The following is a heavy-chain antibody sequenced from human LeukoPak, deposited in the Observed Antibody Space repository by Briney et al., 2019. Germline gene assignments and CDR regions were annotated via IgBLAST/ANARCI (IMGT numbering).Heavy chain of an antibody. J-gene: IGHJ6*02. Sequence: SETLSLTCAVYGGSFSGYYWSWIRQPRGKGLEWIGEINHSGSTNYNPSLKSRVTISVDTSKNQFSLKLSSVTAADTAVYYCARGGAYQAYYYYGMDVWGQGTTVTVSS. CDR1: GGSFSGYY. D-gene: IGHD2-2*01. V-gene: IGHV4-34*01. CDR2: INHSGST. CDR3: ARGGAYQAYYYYGMDV.